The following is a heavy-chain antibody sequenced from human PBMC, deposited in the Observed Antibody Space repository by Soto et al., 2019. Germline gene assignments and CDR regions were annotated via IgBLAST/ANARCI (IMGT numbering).Heavy chain of an antibody. D-gene: IGHD5-18*01. CDR1: GFTFSSYA. CDR3: AKTQKSSYGFSYFDY. V-gene: IGHV3-23*01. CDR2: ISGSGGST. J-gene: IGHJ4*02. Sequence: PGGSLRLSCAASGFTFSSYAMSWVRQAPGKGLEWVSAISGSGGSTYYADSVKGRFTISRDNSKNTLYLQMNSLRAEDTAVYYCAKTQKSSYGFSYFDYWGQGTLVTVSS.